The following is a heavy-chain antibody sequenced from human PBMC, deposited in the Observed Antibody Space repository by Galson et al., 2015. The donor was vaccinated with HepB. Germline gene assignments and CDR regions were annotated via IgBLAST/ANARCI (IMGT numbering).Heavy chain of an antibody. Sequence: SVKVSCKASGGTFSSYTISWVRQAPGQGLEWMGRIIPILGIANYAQKFQGRVTITADKSTSTAYMELSSLRSEDTAVYYCAREPRGWELPDYWGQGALVTVSS. J-gene: IGHJ4*02. V-gene: IGHV1-69*04. D-gene: IGHD1-26*01. CDR1: GGTFSSYT. CDR2: IIPILGIA. CDR3: AREPRGWELPDY.